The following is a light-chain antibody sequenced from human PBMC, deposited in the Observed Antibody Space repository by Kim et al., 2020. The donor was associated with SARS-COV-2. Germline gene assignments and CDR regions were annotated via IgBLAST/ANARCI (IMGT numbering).Light chain of an antibody. CDR2: TNN. J-gene: IGLJ2*01. Sequence: ELTQPPSASGTPGQRVIFSCSGSSSNLGTYSVNWYQQLPGTAPKLLIYTNNQRPSGVPDRFSGSKSGTSASLAINGLQSEDEADYYCAAWDDSLNDVVFGGGTQLTVL. V-gene: IGLV1-44*01. CDR1: SSNLGTYS. CDR3: AAWDDSLNDVV.